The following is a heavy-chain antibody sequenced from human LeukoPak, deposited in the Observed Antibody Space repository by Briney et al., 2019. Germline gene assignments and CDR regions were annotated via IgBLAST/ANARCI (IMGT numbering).Heavy chain of an antibody. J-gene: IGHJ4*02. CDR1: GFTFSSYA. CDR3: ARGRPSRTYYFDL. Sequence: GGSLSLSCAASGFTFSSYAIHWVRQAPGKGLEWVAVIWYDEIDKYYEDSVKGRFTISRDNSKNTVYVQMNSLRAEDTAVYYCARGRPSRTYYFDLWGQGTLVTVSS. CDR2: IWYDEIDK. D-gene: IGHD6-13*01. V-gene: IGHV3-33*01.